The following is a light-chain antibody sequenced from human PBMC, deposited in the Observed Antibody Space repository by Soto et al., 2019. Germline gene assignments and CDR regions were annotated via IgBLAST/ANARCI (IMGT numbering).Light chain of an antibody. J-gene: IGKJ1*01. Sequence: EIVLTQSPGTLYLSPGERATLSCRASQSVSSSFLAWYQQKPGQAPRLLIYGASSRATGIPDRFSGSGSGTHFTLTISRLEPEYFAVYYCQQYGSSPWTFGQGTKVEIK. V-gene: IGKV3-20*01. CDR2: GAS. CDR1: QSVSSSF. CDR3: QQYGSSPWT.